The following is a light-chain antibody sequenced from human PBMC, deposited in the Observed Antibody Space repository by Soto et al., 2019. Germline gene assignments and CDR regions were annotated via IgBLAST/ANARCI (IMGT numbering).Light chain of an antibody. CDR2: DAS. V-gene: IGKV1-13*02. J-gene: IGKJ4*01. CDR3: QQFNSYPLT. CDR1: QGISSA. Sequence: AIQLTQSPSSLSASVGDRVTITCRASQGISSALAWYQQKPGETPNLLIYDASTLDSGVPSRFSGSGSGTDFTLTISSLQPEDFATYYCQQFNSYPLTFGGGTKVEIK.